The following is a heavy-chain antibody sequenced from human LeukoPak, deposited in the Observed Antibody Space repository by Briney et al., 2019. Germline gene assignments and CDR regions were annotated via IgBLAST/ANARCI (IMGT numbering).Heavy chain of an antibody. CDR3: AKGGSYDYGDYGIAYYFDY. Sequence: QAGGSLRLSCAASGFTFSSYAMSWVRQAPGKGLEWVSAISGSGGSTYYADSVKGRFTISRDNSKNTLYLQMNSLRAEDTAVYYCAKGGSYDYGDYGIAYYFDYWGQGTLVTVSS. D-gene: IGHD4-17*01. J-gene: IGHJ4*02. CDR1: GFTFSSYA. CDR2: ISGSGGST. V-gene: IGHV3-23*01.